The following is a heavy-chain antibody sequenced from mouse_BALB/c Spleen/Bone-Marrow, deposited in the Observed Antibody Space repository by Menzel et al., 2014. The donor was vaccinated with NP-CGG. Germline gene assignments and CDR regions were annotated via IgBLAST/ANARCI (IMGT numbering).Heavy chain of an antibody. D-gene: IGHD2-10*02. J-gene: IGHJ4*01. CDR2: IYPSDSYT. Sequence: VKLMESGAELVRPGASVKVSCKASGYTFTSYWIDWVKQRPGQGLEWIGNIYPSDSYTNYNQNFKDKATLTVDKSSSTAYMQLSSPTSEDSAVYDCTRQYGNYYAMDYWGQGTSVTVSS. V-gene: IGHV1-69*02. CDR1: GYTFTSYW. CDR3: TRQYGNYYAMDY.